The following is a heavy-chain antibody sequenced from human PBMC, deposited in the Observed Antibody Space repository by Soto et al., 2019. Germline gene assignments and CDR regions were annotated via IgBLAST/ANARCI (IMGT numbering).Heavy chain of an antibody. CDR3: ARDAGRGGSGSYYPNWFDP. CDR2: VSYSGRT. CDR1: RGSINNYY. Sequence: PSETLSLTCTVSRGSINNYYWTLIRQPPGKGLEWIGYVSYSGRTNYNPSLKSRVNMFVDKSKNQFSLNLTSVTAADTAVYYCARDAGRGGSGSYYPNWFDPWGQGTQVTVSS. D-gene: IGHD3-22*01. V-gene: IGHV4-59*01. J-gene: IGHJ5*02.